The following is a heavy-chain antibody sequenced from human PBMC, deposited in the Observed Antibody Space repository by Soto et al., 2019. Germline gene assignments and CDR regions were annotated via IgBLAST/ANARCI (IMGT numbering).Heavy chain of an antibody. J-gene: IGHJ6*03. D-gene: IGHD3-3*01. V-gene: IGHV1-8*01. CDR3: ARAGMPYYDFWSGYYPEGGLYYYYYMDV. CDR1: GYTFTSYD. CDR2: MNPNSGNT. Sequence: ASVKVSCKASGYTFTSYDINWVRQATGQGLEWMGWMNPNSGNTGYAQKFQGRVTMTRNTSISTAYMELSSLRSEDTAVYYCARAGMPYYDFWSGYYPEGGLYYYYYMDVWGKGTTVTVSS.